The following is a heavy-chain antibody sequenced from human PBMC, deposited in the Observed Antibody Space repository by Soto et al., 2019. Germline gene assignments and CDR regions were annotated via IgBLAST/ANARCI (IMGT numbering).Heavy chain of an antibody. V-gene: IGHV4-30-4*08. CDR1: GGSISSSTYY. J-gene: IGHJ6*02. Sequence: PSETLSLTCTVSGGSISSSTYYWGWIRQPPGKGLEWIGYIYYSGSTYYNPSLKSRVTISVDTSKNQFSLKLSSVTAADTAVYYCARGRFLDKYYYYGMDVWGQGTTVTVSS. CDR3: ARGRFLDKYYYYGMDV. D-gene: IGHD3-3*01. CDR2: IYYSGST.